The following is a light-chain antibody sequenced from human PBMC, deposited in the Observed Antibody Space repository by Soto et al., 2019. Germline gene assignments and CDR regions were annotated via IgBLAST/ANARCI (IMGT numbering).Light chain of an antibody. Sequence: EIVMTQSPATLSVSQGARATLSCRASQSVSSQLAWYQQKPGQAPRLLIYGASTRATGIPARFSGSGSGTDFNLTISSLQSEYFAVYYCQQYNNWPITFGQGTRLEIK. V-gene: IGKV3-15*01. J-gene: IGKJ5*01. CDR2: GAS. CDR3: QQYNNWPIT. CDR1: QSVSSQ.